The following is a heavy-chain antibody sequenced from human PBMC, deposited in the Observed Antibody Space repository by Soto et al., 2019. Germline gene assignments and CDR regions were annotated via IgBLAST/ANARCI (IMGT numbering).Heavy chain of an antibody. V-gene: IGHV3-30-3*01. CDR2: ISYDGSNK. CDR1: GFTFSSYA. Sequence: QVQLVESGGGVVQPGRSLRLSCAACGFTFSSYAMHWVRQAPGKGLEWVAVISYDGSNKYYADSVKGRFTISRDNSKNTLYLQMNSLRAEDTAVYYCARGPLYYYYGMDVWGQGTTVTVSS. J-gene: IGHJ6*02. CDR3: ARGPLYYYYGMDV.